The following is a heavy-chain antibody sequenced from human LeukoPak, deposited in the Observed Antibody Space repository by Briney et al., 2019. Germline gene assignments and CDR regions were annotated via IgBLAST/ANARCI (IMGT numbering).Heavy chain of an antibody. J-gene: IGHJ4*02. CDR1: GFTFSNYA. Sequence: GGSLRLSCAASGFTFSNYAMSWVRQAPGKGLEWVSTISGSGGSTYYADSVKGRVSISRDNSKNTLYLRMNSLRAEDTAVYYCAKDRNSEGGAAKNYWGQGTLVTVSS. CDR2: ISGSGGST. V-gene: IGHV3-23*01. CDR3: AKDRNSEGGAAKNY. D-gene: IGHD1-26*01.